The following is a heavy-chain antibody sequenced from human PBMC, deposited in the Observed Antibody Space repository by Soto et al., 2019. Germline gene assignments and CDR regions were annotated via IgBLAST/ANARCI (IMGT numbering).Heavy chain of an antibody. CDR2: IWYDGSNK. Sequence: QVQLVESGGGVVQPGRSLRLSCAASGFTFSSYGMHWVRQAPGKGLEWVAVIWYDGSNKYYADSVKGRFTISRDNSKNTLYLQMNSLRDEDTVVYYCARDSATTAFYYWGQGTLVTVSS. D-gene: IGHD4-17*01. J-gene: IGHJ4*02. CDR3: ARDSATTAFYY. CDR1: GFTFSSYG. V-gene: IGHV3-33*01.